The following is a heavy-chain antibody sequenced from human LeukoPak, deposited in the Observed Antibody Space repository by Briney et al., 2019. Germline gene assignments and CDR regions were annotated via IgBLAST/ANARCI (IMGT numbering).Heavy chain of an antibody. CDR1: GGSMTSGNYY. Sequence: PSETLSLTCTVSGGSMTSGNYYWTWIRQRPGRGLEWIGHTFYTGSTYYNPSLKNRLSISVDTSKNQFSLNLTSVTAADTAVYFCARAVSMQIWWETVFGPWGQGTHVTVSS. CDR3: ARAVSMQIWWETVFGP. J-gene: IGHJ5*02. CDR2: TFYTGST. V-gene: IGHV4-31*03. D-gene: IGHD1-26*01.